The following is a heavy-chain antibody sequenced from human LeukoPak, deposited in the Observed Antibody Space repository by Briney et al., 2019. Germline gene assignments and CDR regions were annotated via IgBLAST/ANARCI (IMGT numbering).Heavy chain of an antibody. V-gene: IGHV3-21*01. CDR1: GFAFSSYS. CDR2: ISSSSSYI. CDR3: AREQDYYMDV. J-gene: IGHJ6*03. Sequence: GGSLRLSCAASGFAFSSYSMNWVRQAPGKGLEWVSSISSSSSYIYYAGSVKGRFTISRDNAKNSLYLQMNSLRAEDTAVYYCAREQDYYMDVWGKGTTVTVSS.